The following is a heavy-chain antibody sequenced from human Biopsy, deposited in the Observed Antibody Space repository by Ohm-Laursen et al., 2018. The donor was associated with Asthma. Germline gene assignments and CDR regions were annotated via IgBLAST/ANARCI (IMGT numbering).Heavy chain of an antibody. Sequence: SDTLSLTCSVSGGSINIGDYYWSWIRQHPVKGLEWIGHIYYSGSTYYNPSLKSRVSISLDTSKNQFSLKLSSVTAADTAVYYCARDLSGYCTSSACYGFDSRGQGTLVTVSS. V-gene: IGHV4-31*03. D-gene: IGHD2-8*01. CDR3: ARDLSGYCTSSACYGFDS. CDR2: IYYSGST. CDR1: GGSINIGDYY. J-gene: IGHJ5*01.